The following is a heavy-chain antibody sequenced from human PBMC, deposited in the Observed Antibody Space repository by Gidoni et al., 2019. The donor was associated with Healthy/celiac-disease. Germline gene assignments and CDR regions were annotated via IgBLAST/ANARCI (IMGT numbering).Heavy chain of an antibody. CDR3: ARDYGEVAFDI. CDR1: GFTFSSYA. D-gene: IGHD4-17*01. Sequence: QVQLVESGGGLVQPRRSPRLSCAASGFTFSSYAMHWARQAPGKGLEWVAVISYDGSNKYYADSVKGRFTISRDNSKNTLYLQMNSLRAEDTAVYYCARDYGEVAFDIWGQGTMVTVSS. CDR2: ISYDGSNK. V-gene: IGHV3-30-3*01. J-gene: IGHJ3*02.